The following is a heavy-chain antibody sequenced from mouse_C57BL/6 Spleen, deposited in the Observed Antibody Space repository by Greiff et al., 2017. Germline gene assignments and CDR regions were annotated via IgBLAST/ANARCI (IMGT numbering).Heavy chain of an antibody. CDR3: TGGSYDFDY. D-gene: IGHD1-1*02. CDR2: IRLKSDNYAT. CDR1: GFTFSNYW. Sequence: EVKLEASGGGLVQPGGSMKLSCVASGFTFSNYWMNWVRQSPEKGLEWVAQIRLKSDNYATHYAESVKGRFTISRDDSKSSVYLQMNNLRAEDTGIYYCTGGSYDFDYWGQGTTLTVSS. V-gene: IGHV6-3*01. J-gene: IGHJ2*01.